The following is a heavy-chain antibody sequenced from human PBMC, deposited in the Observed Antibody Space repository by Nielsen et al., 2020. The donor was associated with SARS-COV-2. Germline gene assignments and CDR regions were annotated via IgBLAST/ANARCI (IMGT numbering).Heavy chain of an antibody. CDR1: GFTFSNFD. D-gene: IGHD3-16*01. Sequence: GGSLRLSCAASGFTFSNFDMHWVRQTRGKGMEWVSTIGTGTDTYYPGSVKGRFTISRENAKNSLHLQMNSLRAEDTAVYYCARDRQWGDLEYYYYYGMDVWGQGTTVTVSS. V-gene: IGHV3-13*01. J-gene: IGHJ6*02. CDR2: IGTGTDT. CDR3: ARDRQWGDLEYYYYYGMDV.